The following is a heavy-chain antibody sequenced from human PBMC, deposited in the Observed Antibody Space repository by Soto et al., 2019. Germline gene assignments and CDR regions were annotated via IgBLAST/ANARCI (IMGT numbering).Heavy chain of an antibody. CDR1: GFTFSSYA. V-gene: IGHV3-30-3*01. D-gene: IGHD1-26*01. CDR2: ISYDGSNK. Sequence: PGGSLRLSCAASGFTFSSYAMHWVRQAPGKGLEWVAVISYDGSNKYYADSVKGRFTISRDNSKNTLYLQMNSLRAVDTAVYYCARERSGSYFYYYGMDVWGQGTTVTVSS. CDR3: ARERSGSYFYYYGMDV. J-gene: IGHJ6*02.